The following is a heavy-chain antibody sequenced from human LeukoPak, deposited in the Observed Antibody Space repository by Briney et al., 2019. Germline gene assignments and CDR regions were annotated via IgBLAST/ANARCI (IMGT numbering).Heavy chain of an antibody. V-gene: IGHV4-39*07. CDR2: MYYRGST. CDR3: ARARYSSGLNFDY. Sequence: SETLSLTCTVSGGSINSSSYYWGWVRQPPGKGLEWIGSMYYRGSTYYNPSLKSRVTISVDKSKNQFSLKLSSVTAADTAVYYCARARYSSGLNFDYWGQGTLVTVSS. CDR1: GGSINSSSYY. J-gene: IGHJ4*02. D-gene: IGHD6-19*01.